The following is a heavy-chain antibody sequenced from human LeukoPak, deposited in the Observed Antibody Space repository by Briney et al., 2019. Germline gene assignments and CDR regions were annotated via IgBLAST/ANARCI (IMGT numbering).Heavy chain of an antibody. J-gene: IGHJ3*02. V-gene: IGHV1-69*05. D-gene: IGHD3-22*01. CDR3: ARDRAHYYDSSGLDAFDI. CDR1: GGTFSSYA. CDR2: IIPIFGTA. Sequence: SVKVSCKASGGTFSSYAISWVRQAPGQGLEWMVRIIPIFGTANYTQKFTGRVTIPTDESTSTAYMELCSLRSEDTAVYYCARDRAHYYDSSGLDAFDIWGQGTMVTVSS.